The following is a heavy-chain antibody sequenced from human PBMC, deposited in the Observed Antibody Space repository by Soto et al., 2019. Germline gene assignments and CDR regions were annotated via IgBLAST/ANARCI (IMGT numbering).Heavy chain of an antibody. V-gene: IGHV4-4*02. CDR1: GGSISNSNW. CDR2: IFHSGST. Sequence: QLQLQESGPGLVKPSGTLSLTCAVFGGSISNSNWCTWVRQPPGKGLDWIGEIFHSGSTNYNSSLMGRVPISVDKANNQFSLKLSSVTAADTAVYYCAPRPIVGAAIWGPGTLVTVSS. D-gene: IGHD1-26*01. CDR3: APRPIVGAAI. J-gene: IGHJ4*02.